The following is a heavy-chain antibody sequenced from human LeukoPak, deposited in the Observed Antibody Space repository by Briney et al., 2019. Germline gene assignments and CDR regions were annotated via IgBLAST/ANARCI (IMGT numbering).Heavy chain of an antibody. CDR1: GGSISSSNW. CDR3: ARDKDSSGTFDY. V-gene: IGHV4-4*02. J-gene: IGHJ4*02. CDR2: IYHSGST. D-gene: IGHD6-19*01. Sequence: PSETLSLTCAVSGGSISSSNWWSWVRQPPGKGLEWIGEIYHSGSTNYSPSLKSRVTISVDKSKNQFSLKLSSGTAADTAVYYCARDKDSSGTFDYWGQGTLVTVSS.